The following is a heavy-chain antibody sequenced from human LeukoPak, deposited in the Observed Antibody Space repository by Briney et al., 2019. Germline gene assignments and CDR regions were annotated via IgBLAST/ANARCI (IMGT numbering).Heavy chain of an antibody. V-gene: IGHV3-11*04. CDR1: GFTFSDYY. Sequence: GGSLRLSCAASGFTFSDYYMFWIRQAPGKGLEWVSYISSSGSTIYYADSVKGRFTISRDNAKNSLYLQMNSLRAEDTAVYYCARVAEVGDYMDVWGKGTTVTVSS. D-gene: IGHD3-16*01. CDR2: ISSSGSTI. J-gene: IGHJ6*03. CDR3: ARVAEVGDYMDV.